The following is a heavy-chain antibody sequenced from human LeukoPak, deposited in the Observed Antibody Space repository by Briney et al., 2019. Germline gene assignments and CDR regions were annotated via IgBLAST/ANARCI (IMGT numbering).Heavy chain of an antibody. Sequence: PGGSLRLSCAASGFTFSSYAMSWDRPAPGEGLEWVSAISGSGGSTYYADSVKGRFTISRDNSKNTLYLQMNSLRADHTAVYYCAKSGYNRFDYWGQGTLVTVSS. CDR1: GFTFSSYA. CDR3: AKSGYNRFDY. J-gene: IGHJ4*02. V-gene: IGHV3-23*01. D-gene: IGHD5-24*01. CDR2: ISGSGGST.